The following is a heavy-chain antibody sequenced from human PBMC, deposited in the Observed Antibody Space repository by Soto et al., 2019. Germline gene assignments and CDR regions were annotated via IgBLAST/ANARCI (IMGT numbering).Heavy chain of an antibody. CDR1: DDSRDSTECH. Sequence: TPSLTRAVYDDSRDSTECHYGLICQPPGKGLEWIASIKYSGTTFYNPSLKSRVTLSVDTSKNQFALKLSSVTAAETAVYYCARHGITGSYYDAFDIWGQGT. CDR3: ARHGITGSYYDAFDI. V-gene: IGHV4-39*01. J-gene: IGHJ3*02. CDR2: IKYSGTT. D-gene: IGHD1-26*01.